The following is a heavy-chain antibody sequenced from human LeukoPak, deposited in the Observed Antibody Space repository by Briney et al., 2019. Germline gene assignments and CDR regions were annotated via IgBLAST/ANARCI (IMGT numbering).Heavy chain of an antibody. CDR3: ARSGNYFDY. Sequence: AGGSLRLSCAASGFSFRNYAMSWVRQAPGKGLEWVSGISGGGGSTYYADSVKGRFTISRDNSKDTLYLQMNSLRAEDTAVYYCARSGNYFDYCGQGTLVTVSS. V-gene: IGHV3-23*01. J-gene: IGHJ4*02. CDR1: GFSFRNYA. CDR2: ISGGGGST.